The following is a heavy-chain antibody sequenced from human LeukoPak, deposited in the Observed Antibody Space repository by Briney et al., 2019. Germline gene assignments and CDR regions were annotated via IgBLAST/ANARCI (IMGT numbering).Heavy chain of an antibody. CDR1: GFTFDDYG. V-gene: IGHV3-20*04. Sequence: GGSLRLSCAASGFTFDDYGMSWVRQAPGKGLEWVSGINWNGGSTGYADSVKGRFTISRDNAKNSLYLQMNSLRAEDTAVYYCARRQTQRVGSLAMDVWGQGTTVTVSS. CDR3: ARRQTQRVGSLAMDV. D-gene: IGHD3-10*01. CDR2: INWNGGST. J-gene: IGHJ6*02.